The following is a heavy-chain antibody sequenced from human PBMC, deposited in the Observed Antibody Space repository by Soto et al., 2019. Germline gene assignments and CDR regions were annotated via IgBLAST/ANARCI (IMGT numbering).Heavy chain of an antibody. J-gene: IGHJ4*02. CDR1: GGTFSSYA. D-gene: IGHD3-10*01. V-gene: IGHV1-69*13. Sequence: GASVKVSCKASGGTFSSYAISWVRQAPGQGLEWMGGIIPIFGTANYAQKLQGRVTITADESTSTAYMELSSLRSEDTAVYYCARPGSGSYYRFDYWGQGTLVTVYS. CDR3: ARPGSGSYYRFDY. CDR2: IIPIFGTA.